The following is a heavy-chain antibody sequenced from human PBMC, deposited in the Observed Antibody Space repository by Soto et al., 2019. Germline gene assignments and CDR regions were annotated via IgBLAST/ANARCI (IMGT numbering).Heavy chain of an antibody. V-gene: IGHV4-59*01. CDR2: VYYGGT. CDR1: GGSMSSNY. J-gene: IGHJ4*02. CDR3: VSYRGAFYFDH. Sequence: SETLSLTCTVSGGSMSSNYWSWIRQSPGKGLEWIGFVYYGGTNYNPSFESRVTMSVDTPKNQFSLELSSVTAADTAVYYCVSYRGAFYFDHWGQGALVTVSS. D-gene: IGHD4-4*01.